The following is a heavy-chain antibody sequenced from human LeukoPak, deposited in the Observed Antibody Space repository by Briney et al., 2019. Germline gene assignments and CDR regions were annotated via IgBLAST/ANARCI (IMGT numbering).Heavy chain of an antibody. J-gene: IGHJ4*02. Sequence: SETLSLTCAVYGGSFSGYYWSWIRQPPGKGLEWIGEISHSGSTNYNPSLKSRVTISVDTSKNQFSLKLSSVTAADTAVYYCARNQYGSGSPLFDYWGQGTLVTVSS. D-gene: IGHD3-10*01. CDR3: ARNQYGSGSPLFDY. CDR1: GGSFSGYY. CDR2: ISHSGST. V-gene: IGHV4-34*01.